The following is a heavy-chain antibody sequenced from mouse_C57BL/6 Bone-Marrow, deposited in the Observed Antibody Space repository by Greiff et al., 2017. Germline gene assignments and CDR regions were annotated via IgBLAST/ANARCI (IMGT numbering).Heavy chain of an antibody. J-gene: IGHJ1*03. CDR1: GYSITSGYY. V-gene: IGHV3-6*01. Sequence: EESGPGLVKPSQSLSLTCSVTGYSITSGYYWNWIRQFPGNKLEWMGYISYDGSNNYNPSLKNRISITRDTSKNQFFLKLNSVTTEDTATYYCARIITTGNFDVWGTGTTVTVSS. CDR3: ARIITTGNFDV. D-gene: IGHD1-1*01. CDR2: ISYDGSN.